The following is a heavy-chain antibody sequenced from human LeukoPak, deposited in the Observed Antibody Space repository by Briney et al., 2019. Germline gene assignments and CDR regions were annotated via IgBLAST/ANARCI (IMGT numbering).Heavy chain of an antibody. Sequence: GGSLRLSCAASGFTVGDNYMSWVRQAPGEGLEWVSIIYTADSTYYADSVKGRFTISRDKSKNTLYLQMNSLRAEDTAVYYCARSGNPYSSAYSWGYFDYWGQGTLVTVSS. V-gene: IGHV3-53*01. J-gene: IGHJ4*02. CDR2: IYTADST. CDR3: ARSGNPYSSAYSWGYFDY. D-gene: IGHD6-19*01. CDR1: GFTVGDNY.